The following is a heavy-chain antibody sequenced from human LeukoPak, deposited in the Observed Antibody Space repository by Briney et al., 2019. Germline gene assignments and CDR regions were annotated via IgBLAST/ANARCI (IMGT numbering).Heavy chain of an antibody. CDR3: ARDRDSSIAARLDY. J-gene: IGHJ4*02. CDR2: ISSSSDTI. Sequence: GGSLRLSCVVSGFTFSSYSMNWVRQAPGKGLEWVSYISSSSDTIYYADSVKGRFTISRDNAKNSLYLQMNSLRDEDTAVYYCARDRDSSIAARLDYWGQGTLVTVSS. CDR1: GFTFSSYS. D-gene: IGHD6-6*01. V-gene: IGHV3-48*02.